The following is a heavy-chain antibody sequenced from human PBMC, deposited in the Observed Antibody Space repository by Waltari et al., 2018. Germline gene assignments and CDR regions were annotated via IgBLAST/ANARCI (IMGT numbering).Heavy chain of an antibody. D-gene: IGHD3-3*01. CDR1: GGSISSGSYY. V-gene: IGHV4-61*02. CDR3: ATFTIFGDHDY. CDR2: IYTSGST. Sequence: QVQLQESGPGLVKPSQTLSLTCTVSGGSISSGSYYWSWIRQPAGKGLEWIGRIYTSGSTNHNPSLKSRVTISVDTSKNQFSLKLSSVTAADTAVYYCATFTIFGDHDYWGQGTLVTVSS. J-gene: IGHJ4*02.